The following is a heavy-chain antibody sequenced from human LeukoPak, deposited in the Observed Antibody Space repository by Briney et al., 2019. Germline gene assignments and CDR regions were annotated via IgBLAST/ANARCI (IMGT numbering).Heavy chain of an antibody. V-gene: IGHV3-30*04. Sequence: PGGSLRLSCAVSGFTFNNYSMHWVRQAPGKGLEWVAVISYDGSNKYYADSVKGRFTISRDNSKNTLYLQMNSLRAEDTAVYYCARDSLRSSGYYYFDYWGQGTLVTVSS. CDR3: ARDSLRSSGYYYFDY. CDR2: ISYDGSNK. D-gene: IGHD3-22*01. CDR1: GFTFNNYS. J-gene: IGHJ4*02.